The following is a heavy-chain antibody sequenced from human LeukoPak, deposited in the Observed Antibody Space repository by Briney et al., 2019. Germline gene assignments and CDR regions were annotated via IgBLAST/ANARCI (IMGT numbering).Heavy chain of an antibody. D-gene: IGHD6-19*01. CDR3: ARDRAVAGKGKWFDP. CDR1: GGSFSGYY. CDR2: INHSGST. V-gene: IGHV4-34*01. Sequence: PSETLSLTCAVYGGSFSGYYWSWIRQPPGKGLEWIGEINHSGSTNYNPSLKSRVTISVDTSKNQFSLKLSSVTAEDTAVYYCARDRAVAGKGKWFDPWGQGTLVTVSS. J-gene: IGHJ5*02.